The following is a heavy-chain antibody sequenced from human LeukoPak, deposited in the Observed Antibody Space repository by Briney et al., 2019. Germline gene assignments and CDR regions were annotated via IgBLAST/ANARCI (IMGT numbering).Heavy chain of an antibody. V-gene: IGHV3-21*01. J-gene: IGHJ4*02. CDR3: ARSLRPYYFDY. CDR2: ISSSSSYI. CDR1: GFTFSSYS. Sequence: GGSLRLSCAASGFTFSSYSMNWVRQAPGKGLEWVSSISSSSSYIYYADSVKGRFTISRDNAKNSLYLQMSSLRAEDTAVYYCARSLRPYYFDYWGQGTLVTVSS. D-gene: IGHD3-10*01.